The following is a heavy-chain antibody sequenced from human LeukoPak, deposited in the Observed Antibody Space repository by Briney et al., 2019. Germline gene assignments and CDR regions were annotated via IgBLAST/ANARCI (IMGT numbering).Heavy chain of an antibody. CDR3: AREPNEYSSGWTHNWFDP. CDR1: GGSISSGSYY. CDR2: IYTSGST. J-gene: IGHJ5*02. Sequence: SQTLSLTCTVSGGSISSGSYYWSWIRQPAGKGLEWIGRIYTSGSTNYNPSLKSRVTISVDTSKNQFSLKLSSVTAADTAVYYCAREPNEYSSGWTHNWFDPWGQGTLVTVSS. D-gene: IGHD6-19*01. V-gene: IGHV4-61*02.